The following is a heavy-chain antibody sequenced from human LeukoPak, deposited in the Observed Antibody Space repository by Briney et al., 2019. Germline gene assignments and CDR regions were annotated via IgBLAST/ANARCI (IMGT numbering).Heavy chain of an antibody. J-gene: IGHJ4*02. CDR2: ISDIGSI. Sequence: SETLSLTCTVSGGSISSYYWSWIRQPPGKGLEWIAYISDIGSINYNPSLKSRVTISVDTSKNQFSLKLSSVTAADTAVYYCARGQDFWSGYYPFYYFDYWGQGTLVTVSS. CDR1: GGSISSYY. D-gene: IGHD3-3*01. CDR3: ARGQDFWSGYYPFYYFDY. V-gene: IGHV4-59*01.